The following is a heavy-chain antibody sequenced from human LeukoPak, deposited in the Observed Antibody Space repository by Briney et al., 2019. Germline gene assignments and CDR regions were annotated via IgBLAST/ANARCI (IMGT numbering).Heavy chain of an antibody. J-gene: IGHJ4*02. CDR2: IYHSGST. D-gene: IGHD2-2*01. CDR1: GGSISSGGYY. CDR3: ARDCSTSCLDY. V-gene: IGHV4-30-2*01. Sequence: SQTLSLTCTVSGGSISSGGYYWSWIRQPPGKGLEWIGYIYHSGSTYYNPSLKSRVTISVDRSKNQFSLKLSSVTAADTAVYYCARDCSTSCLDYWGQGTLVTVSS.